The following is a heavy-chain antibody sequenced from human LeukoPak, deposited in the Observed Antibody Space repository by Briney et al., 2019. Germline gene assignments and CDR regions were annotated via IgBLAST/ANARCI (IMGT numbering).Heavy chain of an antibody. CDR2: ISWNSGSI. D-gene: IGHD4-11*01. CDR1: GFTFDDYA. CDR3: AKDILGTTLDYYYGMDV. J-gene: IGHJ6*02. Sequence: GRSLRLSCAASGFTFDDYAMHWVRQAPGKGLEWVSGISWNSGSIGYADSVKGRFTISRDNAKNSLYLQMNSLRAEDTALYYCAKDILGTTLDYYYGMDVWGQGTTVTVSS. V-gene: IGHV3-9*01.